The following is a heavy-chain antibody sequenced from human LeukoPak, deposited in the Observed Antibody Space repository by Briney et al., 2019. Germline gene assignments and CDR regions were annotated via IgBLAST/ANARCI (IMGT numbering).Heavy chain of an antibody. D-gene: IGHD3-3*01. CDR1: GFTFSDYY. J-gene: IGHJ5*02. CDR3: ARRLDFWSGYWFDP. V-gene: IGHV3-11*04. Sequence: GGSLRLSSAASGFTFSDYYMGWIRQAPGKGLEWVSYISSSGSTIYYADSVKGRFTISRDNAKNSLYLQMNSLRAEDTAVYYCARRLDFWSGYWFDPWGQGTLVTVSS. CDR2: ISSSGSTI.